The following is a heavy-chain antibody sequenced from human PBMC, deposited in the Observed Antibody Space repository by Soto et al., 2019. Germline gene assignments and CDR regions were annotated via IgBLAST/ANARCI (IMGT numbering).Heavy chain of an antibody. CDR3: ARGEVDIVATTNYGMDV. J-gene: IGHJ6*01. Sequence: PSETLSLTCSVSDDSTNSDKYYWGWIRQPPGKGLEWIGSIYYRGNAYYNPSLQTRVTISLDKSKSQFSLKLNSVTAADSAVYYCARGEVDIVATTNYGMDVWGQGTTVTVSS. D-gene: IGHD5-12*01. CDR2: IYYRGNA. V-gene: IGHV4-39*01. CDR1: DDSTNSDKYY.